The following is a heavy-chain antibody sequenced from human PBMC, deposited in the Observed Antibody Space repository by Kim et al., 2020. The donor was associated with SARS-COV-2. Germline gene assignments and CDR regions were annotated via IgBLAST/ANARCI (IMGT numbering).Heavy chain of an antibody. CDR2: ISYDGSNK. Sequence: GGSLRLSCAASGFTFSSYGMHWVRQAPGKGLEWVAVISYDGSNKYYADSVKGRFTISRDNSKNTLYLQMNSLRAEDTAVYYCAKDSSWYDGYYYYGMDVWGQGTTVTVSS. V-gene: IGHV3-30*18. J-gene: IGHJ6*02. CDR3: AKDSSWYDGYYYYGMDV. D-gene: IGHD6-13*01. CDR1: GFTFSSYG.